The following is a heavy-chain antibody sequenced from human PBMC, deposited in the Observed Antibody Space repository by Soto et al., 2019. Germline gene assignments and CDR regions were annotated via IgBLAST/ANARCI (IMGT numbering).Heavy chain of an antibody. CDR2: IYYSGST. V-gene: IGHV4-39*01. CDR1: GGSISSSSYY. D-gene: IGHD4-17*01. CDR3: ASPHDDYGDYVDY. Sequence: SETLSLTCTVSGGSISSSSYYWGWIRQPPGKGLEWIGSIYYSGSTYYNPSLKSRVTISVDTSKNQFSLKLSSVTAADTAVYYCASPHDDYGDYVDYWGQGTLVTVSS. J-gene: IGHJ4*02.